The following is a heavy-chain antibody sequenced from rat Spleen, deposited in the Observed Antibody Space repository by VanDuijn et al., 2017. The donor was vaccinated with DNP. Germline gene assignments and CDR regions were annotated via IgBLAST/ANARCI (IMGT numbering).Heavy chain of an antibody. Sequence: EVQLQESGPGLVKPSQSLSLTCSVTGYSITSHYWGWIRQFPGNKLEYIGHIKYSGITSYNPSLTSRISITRDTSKNQFFLQLNSVTSEDTATYYCVRWVRALDYWGQGVMVTVSS. CDR2: IKYSGIT. D-gene: IGHD4-1*01. CDR1: GYSITSHY. V-gene: IGHV3-1*01. CDR3: VRWVRALDY. J-gene: IGHJ2*01.